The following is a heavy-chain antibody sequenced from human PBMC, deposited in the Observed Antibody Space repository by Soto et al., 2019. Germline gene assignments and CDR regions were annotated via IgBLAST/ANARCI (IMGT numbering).Heavy chain of an antibody. Sequence: EVQLLESGGGLVQPGGSLRLSCAASGFTFSSYAMSWVRQAPGKGLEWVSAISGSGGSTYYADSVKGRFTISRDNSKNTLYLQMNSLRAEDTAVYYCAKDGGYEWYSSSSVHFQHWGQGTLVTVSS. J-gene: IGHJ1*01. D-gene: IGHD6-6*01. CDR1: GFTFSSYA. CDR3: AKDGGYEWYSSSSVHFQH. V-gene: IGHV3-23*01. CDR2: ISGSGGST.